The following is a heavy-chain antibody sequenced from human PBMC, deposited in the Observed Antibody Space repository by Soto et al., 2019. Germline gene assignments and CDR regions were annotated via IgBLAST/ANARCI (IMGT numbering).Heavy chain of an antibody. CDR1: GYTFTNYG. CDR3: AREGQAPYYYYGMDV. V-gene: IGHV1-18*01. CDR2: ISGYNGNT. Sequence: QVQVVQSGDEVKKPGASVKVSCKASGYTFTNYGFSWVRQAPGQGLEWMVWISGYNGNTKYAEKFQGRVTMTTDTSTSTAHMERRSLRSDDTAVYYCAREGQAPYYYYGMDVWGQGTAVTVSS. J-gene: IGHJ6*02.